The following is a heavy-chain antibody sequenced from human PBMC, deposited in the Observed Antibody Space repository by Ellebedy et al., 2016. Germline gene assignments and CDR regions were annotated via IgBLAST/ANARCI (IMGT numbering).Heavy chain of an antibody. V-gene: IGHV3-23*01. CDR2: ISGGGDAT. J-gene: IGHJ1*01. Sequence: GESLKISXAPSGLTVSSFFMSWVRQAPGKRLEWVSTISGGGDATYFADSVKGRFTISRDNSRNILYLHMNSLRVDDTAKYYCREGHYSDVWGQGTLVTVSS. D-gene: IGHD2-21*01. CDR1: GLTVSSFF. CDR3: REGHYSDV.